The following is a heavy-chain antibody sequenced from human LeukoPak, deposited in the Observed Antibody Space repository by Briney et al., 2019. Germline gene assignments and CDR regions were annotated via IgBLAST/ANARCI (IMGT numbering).Heavy chain of an antibody. CDR3: AKAGENSDWSPFGFDH. D-gene: IGHD6-19*01. CDR1: GFTFSSYD. V-gene: IGHV3-23*01. CDR2: ISGYDGRT. J-gene: IGHJ4*02. Sequence: PGGSLRLSCAASGFTFSSYDMHWVRQAPGKGLEWASGISGYDGRTYYADSVKGRFTISRDNSKNTLYLQMNSLRAEDTAVYYCAKAGENSDWSPFGFDHWGQGTLVTVSS.